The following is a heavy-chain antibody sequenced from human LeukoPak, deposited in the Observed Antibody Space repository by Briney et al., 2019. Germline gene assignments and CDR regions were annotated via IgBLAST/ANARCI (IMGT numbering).Heavy chain of an antibody. Sequence: GRSLRLSCAASGFTFSSYSMNWVRQAPGKGLEWVSSISSSSSYIYYADSVKGRFTISRDNAKNSLYLQMNSLRAEDTAVYYCARDLGGYYLDRDYWGQGTLVTVSS. D-gene: IGHD3-22*01. CDR2: ISSSSSYI. CDR1: GFTFSSYS. V-gene: IGHV3-21*01. CDR3: ARDLGGYYLDRDY. J-gene: IGHJ4*02.